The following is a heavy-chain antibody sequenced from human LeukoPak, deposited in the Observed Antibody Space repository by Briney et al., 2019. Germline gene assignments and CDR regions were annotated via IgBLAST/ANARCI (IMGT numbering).Heavy chain of an antibody. CDR2: ISAYNGNT. D-gene: IGHD4-17*01. CDR1: GYTFTSYG. Sequence: ASVKVSCKASGYTFTSYGISWVRQAPGQGLEWMGWISAYNGNTNYAQKLQGRVTMTTDTSTSTAYMELRSLRSDDTAVYYCARVGTYTYGDYYFDYWGQGTLVTVSP. CDR3: ARVGTYTYGDYYFDY. J-gene: IGHJ4*02. V-gene: IGHV1-18*01.